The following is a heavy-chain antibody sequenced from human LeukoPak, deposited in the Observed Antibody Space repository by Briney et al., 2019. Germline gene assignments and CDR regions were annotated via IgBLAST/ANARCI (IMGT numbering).Heavy chain of an antibody. CDR1: GFTFSDYY. CDR2: ISYDGSNK. CDR3: AKWGDCYDSIGYDYLVC. J-gene: IGHJ4*02. Sequence: GGSLRLSCAASGFTFSDYYMSWVRQAPGKGLEWVAVISYDGSNKYYADSVKGRFTISRDSSKNTLYLQMNSLRAEDTAVYYGAKWGDCYDSIGYDYLVCWGQGTLLTVSS. D-gene: IGHD3-22*01. V-gene: IGHV3-30*18.